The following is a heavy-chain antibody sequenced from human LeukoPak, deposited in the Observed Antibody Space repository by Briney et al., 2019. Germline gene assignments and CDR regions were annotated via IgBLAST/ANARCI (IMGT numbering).Heavy chain of an antibody. D-gene: IGHD2-2*01. J-gene: IGHJ4*02. Sequence: GGSLRLSCAASGFTFSSYAMSWVRQAPGKGLEWVSGISGSGGSTYYADSVKGRFTISRDNTKNTLYLQMNSLRAEDTAVYYCARTSEVTRPFDYWGQGTLVTVSS. V-gene: IGHV3-23*01. CDR3: ARTSEVTRPFDY. CDR2: ISGSGGST. CDR1: GFTFSSYA.